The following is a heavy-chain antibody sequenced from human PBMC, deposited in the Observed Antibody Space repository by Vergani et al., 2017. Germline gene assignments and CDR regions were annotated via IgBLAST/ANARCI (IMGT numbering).Heavy chain of an antibody. CDR3: AKDPAGDCSGGSCVDY. V-gene: IGHV3-23*01. CDR1: GFTFSSYA. CDR2: ISGSGCST. J-gene: IGHJ4*02. Sequence: EVQLLESGGGLVQPGGSLRLSCAASGFTFSSYAMSWVRQAPGKGLEWVSAISGSGCSTYYADSVKGRFTISRDNSKNTLYLQMNSLRAEDTAVYYCAKDPAGDCSGGSCVDYWGQGTLVTVSS. D-gene: IGHD2-15*01.